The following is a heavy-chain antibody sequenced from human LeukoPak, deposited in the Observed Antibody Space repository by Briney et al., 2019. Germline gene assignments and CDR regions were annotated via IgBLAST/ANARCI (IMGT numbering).Heavy chain of an antibody. CDR1: GGSISSSSYY. V-gene: IGHV4-39*01. Sequence: PSETLSLTCTVSGGSISSSSYYWGWIRQPPGKGLEWIGSIYYSGSTYYNPSLKSRVTISVDTSKNQFSLKLSSVTAADTAVYYCARGDQYNWNYVRYDAFDIWGQGTMVTVSS. D-gene: IGHD1-7*01. CDR2: IYYSGST. CDR3: ARGDQYNWNYVRYDAFDI. J-gene: IGHJ3*02.